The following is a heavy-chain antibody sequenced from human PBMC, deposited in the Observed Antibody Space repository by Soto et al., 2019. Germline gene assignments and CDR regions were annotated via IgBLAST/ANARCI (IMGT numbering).Heavy chain of an antibody. Sequence: EVQLLESGGGLVQPGRSLRLSCAASGFTFSSYAMSWVRQAPGKGLEWVSAISGSGGTTYYAASVKGRFTISRDHSKTTLFLQMNSLRAEDTAVYYCAKFFVETGGSSGWPWAFHYWGQGTLVTVSS. D-gene: IGHD6-25*01. V-gene: IGHV3-23*01. CDR2: ISGSGGTT. CDR3: AKFFVETGGSSGWPWAFHY. J-gene: IGHJ4*02. CDR1: GFTFSSYA.